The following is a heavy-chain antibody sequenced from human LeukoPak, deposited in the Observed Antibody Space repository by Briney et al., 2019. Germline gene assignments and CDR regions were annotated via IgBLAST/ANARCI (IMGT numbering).Heavy chain of an antibody. V-gene: IGHV3-23*01. CDR3: AKVGTYSSSPRYFQH. D-gene: IGHD6-6*01. Sequence: GSLRLSCAASGFTFSSYAMSWVRQAPGKGLEWVSGISSSGSSTYYADSVKGRFTISRDNSKNTLYLQMNSLRAEDTAVYYCAKVGTYSSSPRYFQHWGQGTLVTVSS. CDR1: GFTFSSYA. CDR2: ISSSGSST. J-gene: IGHJ1*01.